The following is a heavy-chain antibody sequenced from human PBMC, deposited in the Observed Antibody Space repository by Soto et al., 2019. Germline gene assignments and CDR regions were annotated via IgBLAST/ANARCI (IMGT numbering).Heavy chain of an antibody. CDR2: IFRDGMT. V-gene: IGHV4-4*02. CDR1: GVSISSGNW. D-gene: IGHD3-22*01. J-gene: IGHJ4*02. Sequence: QVQLQESGPGLVKPSGTVSLPCDVSGVSISSGNWWSWVRQPPGKGLEWIGEIFRDGMTTYYPSLRGRATISVDTSKNRFSLRVTSANAADTAIYYCVRLVYDRRLNYLYFDYWGRGALVTVSS. CDR3: VRLVYDRRLNYLYFDY.